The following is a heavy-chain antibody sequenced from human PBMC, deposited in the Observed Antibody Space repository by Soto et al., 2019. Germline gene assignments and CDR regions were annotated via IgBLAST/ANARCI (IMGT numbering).Heavy chain of an antibody. J-gene: IGHJ3*02. Sequence: ASVKVSCKASGGTFSSYAISWVRQAPGQGLEWMGGIIPIFGTANYAQKFQGRVTITADESTSTAYMELSSLRSEDTAVYYCARRGSGYDYGAFDIWGQGTMVTVSS. D-gene: IGHD5-12*01. V-gene: IGHV1-69*13. CDR3: ARRGSGYDYGAFDI. CDR1: GGTFSSYA. CDR2: IIPIFGTA.